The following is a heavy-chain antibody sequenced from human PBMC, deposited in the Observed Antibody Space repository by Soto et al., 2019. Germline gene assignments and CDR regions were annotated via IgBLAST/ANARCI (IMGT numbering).Heavy chain of an antibody. D-gene: IGHD6-19*01. J-gene: IGHJ4*02. CDR1: GFSLRTTGEG. CDR3: AHRKRTITVATYFDL. CDR2: IYWDADK. Sequence: QITLKESGPTLVKPTQTLTLTCTFSGFSLRTTGEGVGWIRQTPGKALEWLALIYWDADKRYSPSLKNRLTISTDTSESQVVLTMTNMDPVDTGTYFCAHRKRTITVATYFDLWGQVTPFTVSS. V-gene: IGHV2-5*02.